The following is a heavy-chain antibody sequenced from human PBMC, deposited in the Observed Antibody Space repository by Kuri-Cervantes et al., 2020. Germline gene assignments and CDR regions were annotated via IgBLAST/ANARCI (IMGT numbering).Heavy chain of an antibody. CDR3: ARVVATRWFDP. V-gene: IGHV4-4*07. CDR2: IYTSGST. Sequence: GSLRLSCTVSGGSISSYYWSWIRQPAGKGLEWIGRIYTSGSTNYNPSLKSRVTISVDKSKNQFSLKLSSVTAADTAVYYCARVVATRWFDPWGQGTLVTVSS. J-gene: IGHJ5*02. D-gene: IGHD2-15*01. CDR1: GGSISSYY.